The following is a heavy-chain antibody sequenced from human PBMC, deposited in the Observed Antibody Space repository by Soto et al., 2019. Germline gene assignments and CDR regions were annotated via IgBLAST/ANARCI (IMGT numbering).Heavy chain of an antibody. V-gene: IGHV4-59*01. J-gene: IGHJ3*02. CDR2: IHYSGST. CDR1: GGSFSSYF. CDR3: ARVNQLAPKRNAFDI. Sequence: SATLSLTCTVSGGSFSSYFWSWIRQPPGKGLEWIGYIHYSGSTNYNPSLKSRVTMSAGTSENQFSLRLTSVTAADTAVYYCARVNQLAPKRNAFDIWGQGTMVTVSS. D-gene: IGHD1-1*01.